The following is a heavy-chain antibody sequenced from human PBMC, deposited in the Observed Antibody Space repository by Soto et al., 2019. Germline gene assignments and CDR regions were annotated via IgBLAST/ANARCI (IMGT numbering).Heavy chain of an antibody. CDR1: GDTFSNHT. CDR3: ARVAEMGTVTKGYYYYMDV. Sequence: QVQLVQSGAEVKKPGSSVKVSCKASGDTFSNHTISWVRQAPGQGIEWMGRIMPILGVANYAQKFQGRGTITANKSTSTDYMELSSLRSADTAVYYCARVAEMGTVTKGYYYYMDVWGKGTTVTVSS. J-gene: IGHJ6*03. D-gene: IGHD4-17*01. V-gene: IGHV1-69*04. CDR2: IMPILGVA.